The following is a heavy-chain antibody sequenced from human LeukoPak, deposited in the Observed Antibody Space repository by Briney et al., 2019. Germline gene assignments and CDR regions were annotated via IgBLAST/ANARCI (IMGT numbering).Heavy chain of an antibody. D-gene: IGHD5-24*01. CDR2: IYYSGST. CDR3: ARGGAPDVDY. J-gene: IGHJ4*02. V-gene: IGHV4-59*01. Sequence: PSETLSLTCTVSGGSISSYYWSWIRQPPGKGLEWIWYIYYSGSTNYNPSLKSRLTISADTSTNQFSLKLSSETAADTGVYYCARGGAPDVDYWGQGTLVTVSS. CDR1: GGSISSYY.